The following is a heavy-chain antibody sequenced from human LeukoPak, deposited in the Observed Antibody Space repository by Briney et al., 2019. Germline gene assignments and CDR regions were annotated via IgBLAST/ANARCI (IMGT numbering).Heavy chain of an antibody. D-gene: IGHD3-16*01. CDR1: GYSISSGYY. J-gene: IGHJ4*02. CDR3: GGGGVWYFDY. V-gene: IGHV4-38-2*02. Sequence: SETLSLTCTVSGYSISSGYYWGWIRQPPGKGLEWIGTIYHSGSTYYNPSLKSRVTISVDTSKNQFSLQLSSVPAADTAVYPFGGGGVWYFDYWGQGILVTVSS. CDR2: IYHSGST.